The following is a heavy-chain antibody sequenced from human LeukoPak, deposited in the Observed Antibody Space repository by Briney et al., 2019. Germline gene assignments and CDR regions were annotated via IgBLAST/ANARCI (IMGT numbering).Heavy chain of an antibody. CDR2: IRYDGGKT. CDR3: ARDAPDLRITRCHTEYHNRYMDV. CDR1: GFSFTNCG. D-gene: IGHD2-2*01. V-gene: IGHV3-30*02. Sequence: GGSPRLSCAASGFSFTNCGMHWVRQAPGKGLEWVAFIRYDGGKTHYVDSVKGRFTVSRGNSNKTLYLQMNGLGAEDTAVYYRARDAPDLRITRCHTEYHNRYMDVWGKGTTVTVTS. J-gene: IGHJ6*03.